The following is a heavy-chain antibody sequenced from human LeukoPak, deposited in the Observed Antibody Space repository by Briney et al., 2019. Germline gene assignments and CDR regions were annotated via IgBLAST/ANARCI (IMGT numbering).Heavy chain of an antibody. Sequence: SETLSLTCTVSGGSISSYYWSWIRQPAGKGLEWIGRIYTSGSTNYNPSLKSRVTMSVDTSKNQFSLKLSSVTAADTAVYYCARDGSGYYDSSGYDAFDIWGQGTMVTVSS. CDR1: GGSISSYY. V-gene: IGHV4-4*07. CDR3: ARDGSGYYDSSGYDAFDI. J-gene: IGHJ3*02. CDR2: IYTSGST. D-gene: IGHD3-22*01.